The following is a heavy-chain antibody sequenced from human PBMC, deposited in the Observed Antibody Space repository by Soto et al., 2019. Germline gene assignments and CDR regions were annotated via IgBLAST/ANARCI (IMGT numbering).Heavy chain of an antibody. D-gene: IGHD2-8*01. CDR2: ISGSGGST. CDR1: GFTFSSYA. CDR3: AKDPLGVVLMVYDYDY. J-gene: IGHJ4*02. V-gene: IGHV3-23*01. Sequence: GGSLRLSCAASGFTFSSYAMSWVRQAPGKGLEWVSAISGSGGSTYYADSVKGRFTISRDNSKNTLYLQMNSLRAEDTAVYYCAKDPLGVVLMVYDYDYWGQGTLVTVSS.